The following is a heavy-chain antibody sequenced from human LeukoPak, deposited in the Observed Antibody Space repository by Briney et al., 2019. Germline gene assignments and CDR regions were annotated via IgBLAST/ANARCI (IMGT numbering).Heavy chain of an antibody. CDR2: IYYSGST. CDR3: ARDGGNYYDSSDYYSRSFDF. J-gene: IGHJ4*02. Sequence: PSETLSLTCTASGGSISRSRDYWGWIRQPPGKGLEWIGSIYYSGSTYYNPSLKSRVTMSVDTSKNQFSLKLSSVTAADTAVYYCARDGGNYYDSSDYYSRSFDFWGQGTLVTASS. CDR1: GGSISRSRDY. D-gene: IGHD3-22*01. V-gene: IGHV4-39*07.